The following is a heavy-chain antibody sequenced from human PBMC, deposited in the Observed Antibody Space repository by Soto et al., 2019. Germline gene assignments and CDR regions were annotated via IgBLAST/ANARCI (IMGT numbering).Heavy chain of an antibody. CDR2: IYSGGST. CDR3: AREYMTIHAFAY. Sequence: GGSLRLXCAASGCTFSSYAMSWVRQAPGKGLEWASVIYSGGSTYYADSVKGRFTISRHNSKNTLYLQMNSLRAEDTAVYYCAREYMTIHAFAYWGQGTLVTVSS. V-gene: IGHV3-53*04. J-gene: IGHJ4*02. CDR1: GCTFSSYA. D-gene: IGHD3-10*01.